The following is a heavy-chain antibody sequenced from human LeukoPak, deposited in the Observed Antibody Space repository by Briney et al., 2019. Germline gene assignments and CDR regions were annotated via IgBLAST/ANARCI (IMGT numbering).Heavy chain of an antibody. CDR1: GGSISSYY. Sequence: SETLSLTCTVSGGSISSYYWSWIRQPPGKGLEWIGYIYYSGSTNYNPSLKSRVTISVDTSKNQFSLKLSSVTAADTAVYYCAREVGSSWGMTDYWGQGTLVTVSS. CDR3: AREVGSSWGMTDY. CDR2: IYYSGST. V-gene: IGHV4-59*01. D-gene: IGHD6-13*01. J-gene: IGHJ4*02.